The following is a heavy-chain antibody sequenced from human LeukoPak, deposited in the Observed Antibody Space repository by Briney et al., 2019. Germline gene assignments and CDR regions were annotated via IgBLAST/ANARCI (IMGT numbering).Heavy chain of an antibody. V-gene: IGHV4-39*07. CDR1: GGSISSYY. D-gene: IGHD3-16*01. CDR2: MYSSGST. CDR3: ARDKMGGFDY. Sequence: SETLSLTCTVSGGSISSYYWSWIRQPPGKGLEWIGSMYSSGSTYYNPSLKSRVTISVDKSKNQFSLKLSSVTAADTAVYYCARDKMGGFDYWGQGTLVTVSS. J-gene: IGHJ4*02.